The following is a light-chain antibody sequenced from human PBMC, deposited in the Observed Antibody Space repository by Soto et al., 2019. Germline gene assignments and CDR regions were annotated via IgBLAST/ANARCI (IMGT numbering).Light chain of an antibody. V-gene: IGKV3-11*01. CDR3: QQRSNWPPWT. CDR1: HNVDSNY. J-gene: IGKJ1*01. Sequence: EIVLTQSPCTLSLSPWEGSTLSFVASHNVDSNYLAWYQQKPGQAPRLLIYDASNGATGIPARFSGSGSGTDFTLTISGLEPEDFAVYYCQQRSNWPPWTLGQGTKVDI. CDR2: DAS.